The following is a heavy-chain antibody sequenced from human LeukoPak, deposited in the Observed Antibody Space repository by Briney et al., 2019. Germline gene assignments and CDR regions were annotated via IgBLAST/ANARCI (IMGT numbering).Heavy chain of an antibody. Sequence: SGTLSLTCAVYGGSFSGYYWSWIRQPPGKGLEWIGEINHSGSTNYNPSLKSRVTISVDTSKNQFSLKLSSVTAADTAVYYCAGGRWLRLSGRNWFDPWGQGTLVTVSS. CDR3: AGGRWLRLSGRNWFDP. CDR1: GGSFSGYY. V-gene: IGHV4-34*01. J-gene: IGHJ5*02. CDR2: INHSGST. D-gene: IGHD5-12*01.